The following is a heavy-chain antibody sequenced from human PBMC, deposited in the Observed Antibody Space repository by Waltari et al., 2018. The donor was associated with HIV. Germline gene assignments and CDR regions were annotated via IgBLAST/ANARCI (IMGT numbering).Heavy chain of an antibody. J-gene: IGHJ4*02. CDR3: ATSRTFDY. Sequence: EVLLVEYGGGLVQPGGSLRLSCTASGFMFTSYWMSWVRQAPGKGLEWVANRKQDGSEKYYVDSVKGRFTISRDNAKNSLYLQMNSLRAEDTAMYYCATSRTFDYWGQGTLVTVSS. D-gene: IGHD2-2*01. CDR2: RKQDGSEK. CDR1: GFMFTSYW. V-gene: IGHV3-7*01.